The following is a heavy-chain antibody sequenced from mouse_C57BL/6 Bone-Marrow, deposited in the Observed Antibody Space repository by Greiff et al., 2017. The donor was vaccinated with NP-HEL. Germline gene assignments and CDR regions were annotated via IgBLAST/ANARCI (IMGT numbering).Heavy chain of an antibody. V-gene: IGHV3-6*01. CDR2: ISYDGSN. CDR1: GYSITSGYY. J-gene: IGHJ2*01. Sequence: EVQLVESGPGLVKPSQSLSLTCSVTGYSITSGYYWNWIRRSPGNKLEWVGSISYDGSNNYSPSLKNRISITRDTSKNQFFLKLNSVPAEDTATYYCARAYGNYLDYWGQGTTLTVSS. CDR3: ARAYGNYLDY. D-gene: IGHD2-10*02.